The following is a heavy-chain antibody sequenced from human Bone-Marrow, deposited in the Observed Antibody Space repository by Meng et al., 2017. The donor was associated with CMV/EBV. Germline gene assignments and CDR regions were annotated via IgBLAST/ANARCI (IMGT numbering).Heavy chain of an antibody. V-gene: IGHV4-39*07. J-gene: IGHJ4*02. CDR2: IYYSGST. D-gene: IGHD6-13*01. Sequence: QSQVQESGPGLGKPSETPSLPCTVSGGSISGSSYYWCWIRQPPGKGLEWIGSIYYSGSTYYNPSLKSRVTISVDTSKNQFSLKLSSVTAADTAVYYCARDPPVPTAGGFDYWGQGTLVTVSS. CDR1: GGSISGSSYY. CDR3: ARDPPVPTAGGFDY.